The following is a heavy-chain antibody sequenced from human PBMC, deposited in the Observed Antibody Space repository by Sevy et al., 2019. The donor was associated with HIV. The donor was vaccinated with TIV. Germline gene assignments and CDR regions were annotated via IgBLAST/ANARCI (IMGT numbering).Heavy chain of an antibody. J-gene: IGHJ5*02. CDR3: ARAAGWFDA. V-gene: IGHV3-11*01. CDR1: GFTFNDYN. CDR2: ISTSTSTTTI. Sequence: GGSLRLSCAASGFTFNDYNLSWIRQAPGKGLEWVSCISTSTSTTTIYYADSVKGRFPISRDNAKISIYLQMNSLRVDDTAVYYCARAAGWFDAWGQGTLVTVSS.